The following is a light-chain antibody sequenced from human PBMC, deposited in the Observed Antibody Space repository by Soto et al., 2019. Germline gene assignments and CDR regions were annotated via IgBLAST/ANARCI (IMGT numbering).Light chain of an antibody. Sequence: QSALTQPASVSGSPGQSITISCTGSSSDVGTYNLVSWFQQNPGKASKLMFYEVSKRQSGVSDRFSASKSANTASLTISGLQADDEADYYCCSYAPGGTYVFGSGTKLTVL. CDR2: EVS. CDR1: SSDVGTYNL. J-gene: IGLJ1*01. CDR3: CSYAPGGTYV. V-gene: IGLV2-23*02.